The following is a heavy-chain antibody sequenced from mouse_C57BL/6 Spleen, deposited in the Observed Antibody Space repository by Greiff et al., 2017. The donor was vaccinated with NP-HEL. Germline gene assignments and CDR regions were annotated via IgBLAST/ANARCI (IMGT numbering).Heavy chain of an antibody. Sequence: VKLMESGPGLVQPSQSLSITCTVSGFSLTSYGVHWVRQSPGKGLEWLGVIWSGENTDYNAAFISRLNISKDNSKSQVFFKMNSLQADDTAIYYCARKFLDYWGQGTSVTVSS. CDR2: IWSGENT. V-gene: IGHV2-2*01. CDR3: ARKFLDY. CDR1: GFSLTSYG. J-gene: IGHJ4*01.